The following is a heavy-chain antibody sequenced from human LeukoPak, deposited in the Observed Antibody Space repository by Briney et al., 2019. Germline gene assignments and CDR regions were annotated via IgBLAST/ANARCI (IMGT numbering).Heavy chain of an antibody. CDR3: ASNIVVVPAARGAFDI. J-gene: IGHJ3*02. CDR2: ISYDGSNK. V-gene: IGHV3-30-3*01. D-gene: IGHD2-2*01. Sequence: GGSLRLSCAASGFTFSSYAMHWVRQAPGKGLEWVAVISYDGSNKYYADSVKGRFTISRDNSKNTLYLQMNSLRAEDTAVYYCASNIVVVPAARGAFDIWGQGTMVTVSS. CDR1: GFTFSSYA.